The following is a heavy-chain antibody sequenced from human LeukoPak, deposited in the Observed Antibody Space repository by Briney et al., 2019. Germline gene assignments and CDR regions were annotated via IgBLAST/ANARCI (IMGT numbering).Heavy chain of an antibody. CDR1: GYTFTSNY. D-gene: IGHD3-16*01. CDR2: INPSGGST. J-gene: IGHJ4*02. CDR3: ARASLGDLFYSDF. Sequence: ASVEVSCKASGYTFTSNYMHWVRQAPGQGLEWMGIINPSGGSTSYAQKFQGRVTMTRDTPTSTVYMELSSLRSEDTAVYYCARASLGDLFYSDFWGQGTLVTVSP. V-gene: IGHV1-46*01.